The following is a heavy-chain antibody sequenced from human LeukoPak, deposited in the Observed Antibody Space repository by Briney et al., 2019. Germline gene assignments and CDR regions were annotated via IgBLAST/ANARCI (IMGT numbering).Heavy chain of an antibody. V-gene: IGHV4-34*01. CDR3: ARVELGAAAGFDY. CDR1: GGSLSGYY. J-gene: IGHJ4*02. Sequence: PSETLSLTCAVYGGSLSGYYWSWIRQPPGRGLEWIGEINRSGSANYNPSLKSRVTVSVDTSKNQFSLKLSSVTAADTAVYYCARVELGAAAGFDYWGQGTLVTVSS. D-gene: IGHD6-13*01. CDR2: INRSGSA.